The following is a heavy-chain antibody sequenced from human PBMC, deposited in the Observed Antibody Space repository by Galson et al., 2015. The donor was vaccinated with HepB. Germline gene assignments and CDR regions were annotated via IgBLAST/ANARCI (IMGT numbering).Heavy chain of an antibody. CDR1: GFTFKNYG. Sequence: SLRLSCAASGFTFKNYGMSWVRQAPGKGLEWVSGFYGNGDYTYYVESVKGRFTISRDNSKKPLFLQMNSLRVDDTAIYYCAKEGAEVGHPKFDSWGQGIQVTVSS. CDR3: AKEGAEVGHPKFDS. V-gene: IGHV3-23*01. CDR2: FYGNGDYT. D-gene: IGHD3/OR15-3a*01. J-gene: IGHJ4*02.